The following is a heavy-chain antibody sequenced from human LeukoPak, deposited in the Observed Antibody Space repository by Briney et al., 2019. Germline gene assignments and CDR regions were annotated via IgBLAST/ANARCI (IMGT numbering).Heavy chain of an antibody. Sequence: SVKVSCKASGGTFSSYAISWVRQAPGQGLEWMGRIIPILGIANYAQKFQGRVTITADKSTSTAYMELSSLRSEDTAVYYCASAQIGSYFDYWGQGTLVTVSS. D-gene: IGHD1-26*01. V-gene: IGHV1-69*04. CDR1: GGTFSSYA. CDR2: IIPILGIA. J-gene: IGHJ4*02. CDR3: ASAQIGSYFDY.